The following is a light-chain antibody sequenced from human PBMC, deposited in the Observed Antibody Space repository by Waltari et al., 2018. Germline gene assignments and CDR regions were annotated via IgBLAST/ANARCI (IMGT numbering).Light chain of an antibody. V-gene: IGKV3-15*01. CDR3: QQYNNWPPFT. CDR1: QSVSSN. Sequence: EIVMTQSPATLSGSPGERASLSCRASQSVSSNLAWYQQKPGQAPRLLIHGASTRATGIPARFSGSGSATEFTLTISSLQSEDFAVYYCQQYNNWPPFTFGQGTRLEIK. J-gene: IGKJ5*01. CDR2: GAS.